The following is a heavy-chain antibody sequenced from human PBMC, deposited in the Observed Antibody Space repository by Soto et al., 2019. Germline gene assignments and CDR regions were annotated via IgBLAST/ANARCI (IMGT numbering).Heavy chain of an antibody. CDR2: IYWDDDK. CDR1: GFSLSSTSMA. D-gene: IGHD5-12*01. CDR3: AHIVVACLGYYFDY. Sequence: QITLKESGPTLVKPTQTLTLTCTFSGFSLSSTSMAVGWIRQPPGKALEWLALIYWDDDKRYSPFLKSRLPHPKDTSKNQVVLTMSNMDPVDTARYYWAHIVVACLGYYFDYWGQGTLVTVSS. J-gene: IGHJ4*02. V-gene: IGHV2-5*02.